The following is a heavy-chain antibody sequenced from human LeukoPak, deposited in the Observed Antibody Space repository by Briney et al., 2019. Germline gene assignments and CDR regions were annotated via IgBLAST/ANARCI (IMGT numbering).Heavy chain of an antibody. J-gene: IGHJ4*02. D-gene: IGHD6-13*01. CDR1: GYSFTSNW. V-gene: IGHV5-51*01. CDR2: IYPDDFDT. Sequence: GESLKISCKGSGYSFTSNWIGWVRQMPGKGLEWMGLIYPDDFDTTYSPSFQGQVSISADKSISTAYLQWSSLKTSDTAMYYCARLSGYSSSSFDYWGQGTLVTVSS. CDR3: ARLSGYSSSSFDY.